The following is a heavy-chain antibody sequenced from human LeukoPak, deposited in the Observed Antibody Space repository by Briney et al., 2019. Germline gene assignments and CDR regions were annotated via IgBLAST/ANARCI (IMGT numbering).Heavy chain of an antibody. V-gene: IGHV3-33*01. CDR1: GFTFSSYG. CDR2: IWYDGSNK. Sequence: GGSLRLSCAASGFTFSSYGMHWVRQAPGKGLEWVAVIWYDGSNKYYADSVKGRFTISRDNSKNTRYLQMNSLRAEDTSVYYCARAWGMAKGLDYWGLGTLVTVSS. J-gene: IGHJ4*02. D-gene: IGHD3-16*01. CDR3: ARAWGMAKGLDY.